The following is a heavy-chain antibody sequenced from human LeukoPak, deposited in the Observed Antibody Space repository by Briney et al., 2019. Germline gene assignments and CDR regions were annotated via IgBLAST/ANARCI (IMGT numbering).Heavy chain of an antibody. J-gene: IGHJ4*02. D-gene: IGHD2-2*01. CDR1: GFTFSSYG. Sequence: GGSLRLSCAASGFTFSSYGMHWVRQAPGKGLEWVAIISPDGNDKYYADSVKGRFTISRDNAKNSLYLQMNSLRAEDTAVYYCASHGVVPAALYYWGQGTLVTVSS. CDR2: ISPDGNDK. CDR3: ASHGVVPAALYY. V-gene: IGHV3-30*03.